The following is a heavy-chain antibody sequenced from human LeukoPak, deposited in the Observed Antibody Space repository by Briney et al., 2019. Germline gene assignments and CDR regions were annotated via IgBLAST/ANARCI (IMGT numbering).Heavy chain of an antibody. V-gene: IGHV4-34*01. CDR3: ARPMVRGVIFPSYYFDY. CDR1: GGSFSGYY. CDR2: INHSGST. Sequence: SETLSLTCAVYGGSFSGYYWSWIRQPPGKVLEWIGEINHSGSTNYNPSLKSRVTISVDTSKNQFSLKLSSVTAADTAVYYCARPMVRGVIFPSYYFDYWGQGTLVTVSS. J-gene: IGHJ4*02. D-gene: IGHD3-10*01.